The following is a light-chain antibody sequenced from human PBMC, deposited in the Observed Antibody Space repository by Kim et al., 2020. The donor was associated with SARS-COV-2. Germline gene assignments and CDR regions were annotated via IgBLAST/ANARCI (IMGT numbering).Light chain of an antibody. J-gene: IGLJ2*01. Sequence: GQSLTNSCTGTTGDVGSYNYVSWYQQHPGKAPKLMIYDVNKRPSGVSYRFSGSKTASTASLTISGLQAEDEADYYCSSYASSGILVFGGGTKVTVL. V-gene: IGLV2-14*03. CDR1: TGDVGSYNY. CDR2: DVN. CDR3: SSYASSGILV.